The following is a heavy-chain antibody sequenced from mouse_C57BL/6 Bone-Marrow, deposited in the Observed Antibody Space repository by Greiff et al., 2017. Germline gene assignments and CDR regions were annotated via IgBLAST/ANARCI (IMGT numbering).Heavy chain of an antibody. J-gene: IGHJ4*01. CDR1: GYSFTNYN. CDR3: ARGATEYGDEGLGD. Sequence: VQLQQSGAELVKPGASVKISCKASGYSFTNYNMTWVKQSPGKSLEWIGVINPGCGTTNYNEKVKGKATLTVDKSSSTAYMQLSSLTSEDSAVYYCARGATEYGDEGLGDWGQGTPVTVSA. V-gene: IGHV1-39*01. D-gene: IGHD2-13*01. CDR2: INPGCGTT.